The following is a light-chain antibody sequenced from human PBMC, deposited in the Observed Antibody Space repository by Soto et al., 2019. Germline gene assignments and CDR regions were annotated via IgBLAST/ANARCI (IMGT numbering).Light chain of an antibody. CDR2: GAS. Sequence: EIVMTQSPATLSVSPGERATLSCRASPSVSSNLAWYQQKPGQAPRLLIYGASTRATGIPARFSGSGSGTEFTLTISSLQSEDFAVYYCQQYNNLITFGQGTRLEIK. CDR1: PSVSSN. CDR3: QQYNNLIT. V-gene: IGKV3-15*01. J-gene: IGKJ5*01.